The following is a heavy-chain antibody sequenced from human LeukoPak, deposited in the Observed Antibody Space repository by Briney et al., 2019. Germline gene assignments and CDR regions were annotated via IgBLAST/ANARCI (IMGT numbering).Heavy chain of an antibody. D-gene: IGHD2-15*01. CDR1: GFTFSSYW. Sequence: GGSLRLSCAASGFTFSSYWMSWVRQAPGKGLEWVANIKQDGSEKYYVDSVKGRFPLSRDNAKNSLYLQMNSLRAEDTAVYYCARDGEGYCSGGSCYNLDYWGQGTLVTVSS. CDR3: ARDGEGYCSGGSCYNLDY. J-gene: IGHJ4*02. CDR2: IKQDGSEK. V-gene: IGHV3-7*01.